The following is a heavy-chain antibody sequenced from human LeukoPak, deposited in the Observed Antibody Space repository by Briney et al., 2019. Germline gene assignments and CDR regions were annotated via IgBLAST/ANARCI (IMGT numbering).Heavy chain of an antibody. D-gene: IGHD2-2*01. CDR2: ISGSGGST. Sequence: GGSLRLSCAASGFTFSSYAMSWVRQAPGKGLEWVSAISGSGGSTYYADSVKGRFTISRDNSKNTLHLQMNSLRAEDTAVYYCAKGSADSDAFDIWGQGTMVTVSS. J-gene: IGHJ3*02. V-gene: IGHV3-23*01. CDR3: AKGSADSDAFDI. CDR1: GFTFSSYA.